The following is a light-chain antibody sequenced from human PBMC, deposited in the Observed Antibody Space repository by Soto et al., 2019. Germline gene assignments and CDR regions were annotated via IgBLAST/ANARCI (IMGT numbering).Light chain of an antibody. CDR1: SSNIGSNY. CDR3: AAGDDGLRGQGL. Sequence: QPVLTQPPSASGTPGQRVTISCSGSSSNIGSNYVYWYQQLPGTAPKLLIYRNNQRPSGVPDRFSGSKSGTSASLAISGLRSEDEADYYCAAGDDGLRGQGLFGGGTKLTVL. CDR2: RNN. V-gene: IGLV1-47*01. J-gene: IGLJ2*01.